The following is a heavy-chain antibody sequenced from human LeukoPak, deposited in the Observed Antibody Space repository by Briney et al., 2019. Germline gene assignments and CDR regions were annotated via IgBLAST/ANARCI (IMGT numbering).Heavy chain of an antibody. D-gene: IGHD1-26*01. V-gene: IGHV3-66*01. J-gene: IGHJ4*02. CDR3: ARARDRWELRGVFDY. CDR2: IYSGGST. CDR1: GFTVSSSY. Sequence: GGSLRLSCAASGFTVSSSYMTWVRQAPGRGREWVSVIYSGGSTYYADSVKGRFTISRDNSKNTVYLEMNSLRAEDTALYYCARARDRWELRGVFDYWGQGTLVTVSS.